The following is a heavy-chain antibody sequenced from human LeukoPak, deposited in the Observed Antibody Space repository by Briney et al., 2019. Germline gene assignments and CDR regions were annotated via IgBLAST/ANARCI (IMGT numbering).Heavy chain of an antibody. V-gene: IGHV3-11*01. J-gene: IGHJ5*02. D-gene: IGHD3-3*01. Sequence: KSGGSLRLSCAASGFTFSDYYMSWIRQAPGKGLEWVSYISSSGSTIYFADSVKGRFTVSRDNAKDSLSLQMNSLRAEDTAVYYCARDFWSGFYNNWFDPWGQGPLVIVSS. CDR2: ISSSGSTI. CDR1: GFTFSDYY. CDR3: ARDFWSGFYNNWFDP.